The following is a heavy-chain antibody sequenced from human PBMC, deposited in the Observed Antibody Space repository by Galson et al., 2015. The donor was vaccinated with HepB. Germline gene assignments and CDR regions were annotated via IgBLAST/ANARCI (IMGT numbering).Heavy chain of an antibody. V-gene: IGHV3-23*01. J-gene: IGHJ5*01. D-gene: IGHD2-15*01. CDR3: ANCLTRDMSDFNS. CDR2: ITNDGGKT. Sequence: SLRLSCAASGFTFSHYAMTWVRQAPGTGLEWVSTITNDGGKTYYADAVKGRFTISRDYSKNTLYLQMNSLTAADTAVYLWANCLTRDMSDFNSWGQGILVTVSS. CDR1: GFTFSHYA.